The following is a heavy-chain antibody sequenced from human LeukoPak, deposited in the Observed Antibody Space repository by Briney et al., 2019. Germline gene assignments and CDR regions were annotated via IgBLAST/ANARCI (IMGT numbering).Heavy chain of an antibody. V-gene: IGHV4-4*02. J-gene: IGHJ4*02. CDR3: ARSDSSGWYFDY. CDR1: GGSISSSNW. Sequence: PSETLSLTCTVSGGSISSSNWWSWVRQPPGKRLEWIGEIYHSGSTNYNPSLKSRVTISVDKSKNQFSLKLSSVTAADTAVYYCARSDSSGWYFDYWGQGTLVTVSS. D-gene: IGHD6-19*01. CDR2: IYHSGST.